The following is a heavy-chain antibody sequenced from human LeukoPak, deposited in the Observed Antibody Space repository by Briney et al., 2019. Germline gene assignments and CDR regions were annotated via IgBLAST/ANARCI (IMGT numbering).Heavy chain of an antibody. J-gene: IGHJ6*02. V-gene: IGHV3-7*01. Sequence: GGSLRLSCAASGFTFSSYLMSWVRQAPGKGLEWVANIKQDGSEKYYVDSVKGRFTISRDNAKNSLYLQMNSLRAKDTAVYYCARDGAGTMVRGVIIHYYYYGMDVWGQGTTVTVSS. CDR3: ARDGAGTMVRGVIIHYYYYGMDV. CDR1: GFTFSSYL. CDR2: IKQDGSEK. D-gene: IGHD3-10*01.